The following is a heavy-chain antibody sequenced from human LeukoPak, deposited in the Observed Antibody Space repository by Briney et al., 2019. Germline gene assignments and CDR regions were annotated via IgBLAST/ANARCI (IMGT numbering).Heavy chain of an antibody. D-gene: IGHD6-19*01. J-gene: IGHJ4*02. CDR2: IYYSGST. Sequence: SETLSLTCTVSGGSISSSSYYWGWIRQPPGKGLEWIGSIYYSGSTNYNPSLKSRVTISVDTSKNQFSLKLSSVTAADTAVYYCARVGVAGYPDYWGQGTLVTVSS. CDR3: ARVGVAGYPDY. CDR1: GGSISSSSYY. V-gene: IGHV4-39*07.